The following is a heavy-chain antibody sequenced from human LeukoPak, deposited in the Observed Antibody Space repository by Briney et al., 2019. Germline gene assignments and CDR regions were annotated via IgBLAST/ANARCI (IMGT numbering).Heavy chain of an antibody. Sequence: GGSLRLSCAASGFTFSSYWMSWVRQAPGKGLEWVANIKQDGSEKYYVDSVKGRFTISRDNAKNSLYLQMNSLRAEDTALYYCARAGRYCSSTSCRGNYYGSGSYPWFDPWGQGTLVTVSS. J-gene: IGHJ5*02. CDR3: ARAGRYCSSTSCRGNYYGSGSYPWFDP. CDR2: IKQDGSEK. V-gene: IGHV3-7*03. D-gene: IGHD2-2*01. CDR1: GFTFSSYW.